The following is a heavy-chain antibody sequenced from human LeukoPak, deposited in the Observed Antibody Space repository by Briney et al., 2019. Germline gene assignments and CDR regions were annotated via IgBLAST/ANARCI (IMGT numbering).Heavy chain of an antibody. CDR3: ASYDYVWGTYRPY. D-gene: IGHD3-16*02. CDR1: GGSISSYY. CDR2: IYYSGST. Sequence: SETLSLTCTVSGGSISSYYWSWIRQPPGKGLEWIGYIYYSGSTNYNPSLKSRVTISVDTSKNQFSLKLSSVTAADTAVYYCASYDYVWGTYRPYWGQGTLVTVSS. J-gene: IGHJ4*02. V-gene: IGHV4-59*08.